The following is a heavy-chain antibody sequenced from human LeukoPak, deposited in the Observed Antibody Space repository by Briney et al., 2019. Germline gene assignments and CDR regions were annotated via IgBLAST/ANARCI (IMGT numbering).Heavy chain of an antibody. CDR2: ISGSGGST. D-gene: IGHD3-10*01. V-gene: IGHV3-23*01. Sequence: PGGSLRLSCAASGFTFSSYAMSWVRQAPGKGLEWVSAISGSGGSTYYADSVKGPLTISRDNSKNTLYLQMNSLRAEDTAVYYCAKIGVLWFGELLSNHLLDYWGQGTLVTVSS. CDR3: AKIGVLWFGELLSNHLLDY. J-gene: IGHJ4*02. CDR1: GFTFSSYA.